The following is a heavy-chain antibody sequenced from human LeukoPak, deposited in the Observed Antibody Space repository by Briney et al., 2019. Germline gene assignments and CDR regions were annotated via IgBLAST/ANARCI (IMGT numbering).Heavy chain of an antibody. Sequence: SETLSLTCTVSGGSISSSSYYWGWIRQPPGKGLEWIGSIYYSGSTYYNPSLKSRVTISVDTSKNQFSLKLSSVTAADTAVYYCARDQTPSTGESYGYMDVWGKGTTVTISS. CDR2: IYYSGST. CDR1: GGSISSSSYY. J-gene: IGHJ6*03. CDR3: ARDQTPSTGESYGYMDV. D-gene: IGHD3-10*01. V-gene: IGHV4-39*07.